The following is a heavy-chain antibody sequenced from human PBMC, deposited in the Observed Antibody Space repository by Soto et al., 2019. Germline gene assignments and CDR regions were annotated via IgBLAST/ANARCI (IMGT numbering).Heavy chain of an antibody. CDR1: AGSISNSY. J-gene: IGHJ4*02. CDR3: AKWNEMKRSFDD. V-gene: IGHV4-59*01. D-gene: IGHD1-1*01. Sequence: QVQLQESGPGLVKPSETLSLTCTVSAGSISNSYWNWIRQPPEKGLEWIGFIHHSGNSMSNPSLRSRLTMSVDTTEGQISLNLRAVTAADTAVYYCAKWNEMKRSFDDWGQGILVTVSS. CDR2: IHHSGNS.